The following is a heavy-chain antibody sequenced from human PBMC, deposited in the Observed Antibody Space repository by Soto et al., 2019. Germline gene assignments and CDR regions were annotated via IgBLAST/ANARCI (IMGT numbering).Heavy chain of an antibody. CDR3: AREDSIIIPAVSDF. V-gene: IGHV3-21*01. J-gene: IGHJ4*02. CDR1: GFAFNNYG. Sequence: PGGSLRLSRTVSGFAFNNYGINWVLQAPGKGLEWVSSISKSDYTYYSDSVKGRFAISRDNAKSSVSLQMNPLRVEDTAVYYCAREDSIIIPAVSDFWGQGTLVTVCS. D-gene: IGHD2-2*01. CDR2: ISKSDYT.